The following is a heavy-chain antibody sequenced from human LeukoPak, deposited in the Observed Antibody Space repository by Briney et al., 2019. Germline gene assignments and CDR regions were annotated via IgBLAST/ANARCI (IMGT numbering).Heavy chain of an antibody. D-gene: IGHD3-10*01. CDR1: GFTFSSYS. CDR2: IFSDGST. V-gene: IGHV3-66*01. J-gene: IGHJ4*02. CDR3: ASSRLRVYFDF. Sequence: GGSLRLSCAASGFTFSSYSMNWVRQAPGKGLEWVSVIFSDGSTYYTDSVKGRFTISRDNSKNTLYLQMGSLRAEDTAVYYCASSRLRVYFDFWGQGTLVTVSS.